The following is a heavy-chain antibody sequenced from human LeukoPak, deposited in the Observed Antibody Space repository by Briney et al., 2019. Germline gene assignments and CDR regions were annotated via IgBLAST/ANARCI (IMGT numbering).Heavy chain of an antibody. Sequence: PGGSLRLSCAVSGLTLTSYAMRWVRQAPGKGLEWVSAISGSGGSTYYADSVKGRFTISRDNSKNTLYLQMNSLRAEDTVVYYCAKERDGRVTTGCWFDAWGQGTLVTVSS. CDR3: AKERDGRVTTGCWFDA. CDR1: GLTLTSYA. CDR2: ISGSGGST. V-gene: IGHV3-23*01. D-gene: IGHD2-21*02. J-gene: IGHJ5*02.